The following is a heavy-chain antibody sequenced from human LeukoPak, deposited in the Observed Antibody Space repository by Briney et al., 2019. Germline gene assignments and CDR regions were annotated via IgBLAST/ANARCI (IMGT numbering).Heavy chain of an antibody. V-gene: IGHV3-74*01. D-gene: IGHD4-17*01. Sequence: PGGSLRLSCAASGFTFSNYWMHWVRQAPGKGLVWVSRINRDGRSTNYADSVKGRFTISRDNAKNTVFLRMNSLRAEDTAVYYCALPLRDGDFYFDYWGQGALVTVSS. CDR3: ALPLRDGDFYFDY. CDR2: INRDGRST. CDR1: GFTFSNYW. J-gene: IGHJ4*02.